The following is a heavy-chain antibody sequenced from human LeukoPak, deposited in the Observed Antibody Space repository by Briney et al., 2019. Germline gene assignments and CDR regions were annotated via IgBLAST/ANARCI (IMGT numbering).Heavy chain of an antibody. CDR1: GYTFTGYY. V-gene: IGHV1-2*02. CDR2: INPNSGGT. Sequence: ASVKVSCKASGYTFTGYYMHWVRQAPGQGLEWMGWINPNSGGTNYAQKFQGRVTMTRNTSISTAYMELSSLRSEDTAVYYCAREARRGYSYGFSYWGQGTLVTVSS. J-gene: IGHJ4*02. CDR3: AREARRGYSYGFSY. D-gene: IGHD5-18*01.